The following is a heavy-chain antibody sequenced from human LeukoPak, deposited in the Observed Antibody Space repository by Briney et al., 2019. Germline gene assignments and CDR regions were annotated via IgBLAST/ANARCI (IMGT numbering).Heavy chain of an antibody. V-gene: IGHV4-59*01. Sequence: SETLSLTCTVSGGSISTYYWNWIRQPPGKGLEWVGYVYHSGSTSYNPSLSSPVTISVDVSKNQFSLKVTSVTAADTTVYYCARGVQQWPYYLDYWGQGTLVTVSS. CDR1: GGSISTYY. CDR2: VYHSGST. J-gene: IGHJ4*02. D-gene: IGHD6-19*01. CDR3: ARGVQQWPYYLDY.